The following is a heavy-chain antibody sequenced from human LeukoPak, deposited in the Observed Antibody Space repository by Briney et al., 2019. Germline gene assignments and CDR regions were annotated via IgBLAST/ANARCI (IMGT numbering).Heavy chain of an antibody. CDR2: ISAYNGNT. Sequence: ASVKVSCKASGYTFTGYYMHWVRQAPGQGLEWMGWISAYNGNTNYAQKLQGRVTMTTDTSTSTAYMELRSLRSDDTAVYYCARDLEPRGEISQDYWGQGTLVTVSS. CDR1: GYTFTGYY. D-gene: IGHD3-10*01. J-gene: IGHJ4*02. V-gene: IGHV1-18*04. CDR3: ARDLEPRGEISQDY.